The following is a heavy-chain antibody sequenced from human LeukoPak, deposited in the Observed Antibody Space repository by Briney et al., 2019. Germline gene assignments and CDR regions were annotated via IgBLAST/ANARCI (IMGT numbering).Heavy chain of an antibody. J-gene: IGHJ2*01. Sequence: AGSLRLSCAAAGSSFSNFGMHWVRQAPGKGLEWVAVIWLDGSAEFYVDSVKGRLAISRDNSKNTMYLQMNSLRTEDTAVYYCARDRFGRLGAVIYHTYFDLWGRGTLVIVSS. D-gene: IGHD3-3*01. V-gene: IGHV3-33*01. CDR3: ARDRFGRLGAVIYHTYFDL. CDR2: IWLDGSAE. CDR1: GSSFSNFG.